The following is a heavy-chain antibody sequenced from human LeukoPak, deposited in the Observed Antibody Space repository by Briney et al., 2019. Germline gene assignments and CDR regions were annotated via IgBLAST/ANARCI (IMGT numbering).Heavy chain of an antibody. V-gene: IGHV3-9*01. J-gene: IGHJ4*02. CDR2: SSWNSGSI. D-gene: IGHD3-16*01. CDR1: GFTFDDYA. Sequence: PGGSLTLSCEASGFTFDDYAMHWVRQAPGKGLEGVSGSSWNSGSIGYADSVKGRFTISRDNAKKSLYLQMNSPRAGDTALYYCAKGGRYVREFIDYWGQGTLVTVSS. CDR3: AKGGRYVREFIDY.